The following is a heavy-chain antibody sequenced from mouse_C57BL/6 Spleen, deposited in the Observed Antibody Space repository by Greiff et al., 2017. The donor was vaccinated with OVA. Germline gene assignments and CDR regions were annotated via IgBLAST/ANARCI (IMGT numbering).Heavy chain of an antibody. CDR1: GYAFTNYL. V-gene: IGHV1-54*01. CDR2: INPGSGGT. J-gene: IGHJ4*01. D-gene: IGHD3-2*02. Sequence: QVQLQQSGAELVRPGTSVKVSCKASGYAFTNYLIAWVKQRPGQGLEWIGVINPGSGGTNYNEKFKGKATLTADKSSSTAYMQLSSLTSEDSAVYFGARRQLRPSFYAMDYWGQVTSVTVSS. CDR3: ARRQLRPSFYAMDY.